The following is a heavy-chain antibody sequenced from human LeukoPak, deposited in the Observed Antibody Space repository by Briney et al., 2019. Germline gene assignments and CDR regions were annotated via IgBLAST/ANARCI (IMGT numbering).Heavy chain of an antibody. J-gene: IGHJ4*02. CDR3: VRGGYSYAYDY. CDR2: IYSGGNT. V-gene: IGHV3-66*01. Sequence: GGSLRLSCAASGFTVTSKYMSWVRQAPGKGLEWVSIIYSGGNTYYADSVKGRFTISRDNSKNTLYLQMNSLRAEDTAVYYCVRGGYSYAYDYWGQGTLVTVSS. D-gene: IGHD5-18*01. CDR1: GFTVTSKY.